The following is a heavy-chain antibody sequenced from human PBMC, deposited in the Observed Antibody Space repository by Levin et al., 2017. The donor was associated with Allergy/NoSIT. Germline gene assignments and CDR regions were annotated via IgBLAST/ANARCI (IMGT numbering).Heavy chain of an antibody. D-gene: IGHD2-21*02. Sequence: VASVKVSCKASGGTFSSYAITWVRQAPGQGLEWMGGIIPISGTPNYAQKFEGRVTITADESTSTAYMELSSLISEDTAVYYCARGVTATLNSYYGLDVWGQGTTVSVS. CDR1: GGTFSSYA. CDR3: ARGVTATLNSYYGLDV. V-gene: IGHV1-69*13. CDR2: IIPISGTP. J-gene: IGHJ6*02.